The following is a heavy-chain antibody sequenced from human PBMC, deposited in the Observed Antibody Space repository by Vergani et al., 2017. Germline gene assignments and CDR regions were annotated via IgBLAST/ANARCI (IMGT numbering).Heavy chain of an antibody. CDR1: GYSFTGDY. CDR2: INPASGGS. Sequence: QVQLLQSGAEMKSPGASVTISCQGSGYSFTGDYIQWVRQAPGQGLEWMGWINPASGGSNSPRKFRGRVTLTRDISMNTIYMELTGLTSDDTAVYFCARAVDYGVWPEYYSHLGQGTLITVSS. D-gene: IGHD4/OR15-4a*01. V-gene: IGHV1-2*02. J-gene: IGHJ1*01. CDR3: ARAVDYGVWPEYYSH.